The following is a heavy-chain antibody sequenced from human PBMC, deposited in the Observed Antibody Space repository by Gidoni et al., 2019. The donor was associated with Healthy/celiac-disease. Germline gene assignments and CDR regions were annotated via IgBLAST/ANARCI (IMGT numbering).Heavy chain of an antibody. CDR3: ARTNYYDSSGYPDY. J-gene: IGHJ4*02. D-gene: IGHD3-22*01. V-gene: IGHV3-11*01. Sequence: QGQLVASGGGLVKPGRSLLLYCAPSGFTFRDYYIRWIRQAPGQGLEWGSYSSSSGSTIYYADSVKGRFTISRDNAKNSLYLQMNSLRAEDTAVYYCARTNYYDSSGYPDYWGQGTLVTVSS. CDR2: SSSSGSTI. CDR1: GFTFRDYY.